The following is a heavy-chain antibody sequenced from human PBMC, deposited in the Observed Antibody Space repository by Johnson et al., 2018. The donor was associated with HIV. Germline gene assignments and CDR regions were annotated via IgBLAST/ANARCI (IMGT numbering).Heavy chain of an antibody. CDR1: GFTFNDYA. V-gene: IGHV3-9*01. D-gene: IGHD3-22*01. J-gene: IGHJ3*02. Sequence: VESWGGLVQPGRSLTLSCAASGFTFNDYAMHWVRQAPGKGLEWVSGISSGGTIYYADSVKGRFTISRDNAKNSLYLQMNSLRAEDTAVYYCAKDPWITMISLGVSDAFDIWGQGTMVTVSS. CDR2: ISSGGTI. CDR3: AKDPWITMISLGVSDAFDI.